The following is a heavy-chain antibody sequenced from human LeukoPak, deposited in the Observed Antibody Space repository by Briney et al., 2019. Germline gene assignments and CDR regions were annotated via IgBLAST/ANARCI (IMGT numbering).Heavy chain of an antibody. CDR2: ISSSSSYT. CDR3: ARHSSSSYAFDI. D-gene: IGHD6-6*01. CDR1: GFTFSDYY. Sequence: GGSLRLSCAASGFTFSDYYMSWIRQAPGKGLEWVSYISSSSSYTNYADSVKGRFTISRDNAKNSLYLQMNSLRAEDTAVYYCARHSSSSYAFDIWGQGTMVTVSS. V-gene: IGHV3-11*03. J-gene: IGHJ3*02.